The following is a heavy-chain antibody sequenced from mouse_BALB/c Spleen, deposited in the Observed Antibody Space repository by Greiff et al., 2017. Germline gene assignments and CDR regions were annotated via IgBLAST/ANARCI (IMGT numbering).Heavy chain of an antibody. CDR3: ARKGDYYGSSYDWYFDV. CDR1: GYTFTDYA. J-gene: IGHJ1*01. D-gene: IGHD1-1*01. CDR2: ISTYYGDA. V-gene: IGHV1S137*01. Sequence: QVHVKQSGAELVRPGVSVKISCKGSGYTFTDYAMHWVKQSHAKSLEWIGVISTYYGDASYNQKFKGKATMTVDKSSSTAYMELARLTSEDSAIYYCARKGDYYGSSYDWYFDVWGAGTTVTVSS.